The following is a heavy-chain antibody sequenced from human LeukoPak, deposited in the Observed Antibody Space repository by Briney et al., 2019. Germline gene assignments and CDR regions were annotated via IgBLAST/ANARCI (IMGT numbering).Heavy chain of an antibody. V-gene: IGHV4-4*09. Sequence: SETLSLTCTVSGSSISSYPWSWIRQPPGKGLEWIGYIYTSGSTHYNPSLKSRATMSVDTSKNQFSLRLSSVTAADTAVYYCARHRAEMATITDDGFDMWGQGTMVTVSS. D-gene: IGHD5-24*01. CDR3: ARHRAEMATITDDGFDM. J-gene: IGHJ3*02. CDR2: IYTSGST. CDR1: GSSISSYP.